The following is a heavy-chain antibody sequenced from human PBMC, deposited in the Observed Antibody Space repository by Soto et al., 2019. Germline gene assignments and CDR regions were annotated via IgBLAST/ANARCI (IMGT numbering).Heavy chain of an antibody. V-gene: IGHV4-59*08. J-gene: IGHJ4*02. CDR2: IYYSGST. Sequence: PSETLSLTCTVSGGSVSSYYWGWIRQPPGKGLEWIGYIYYSGSTKYNPSLKSRVTMSVGTSNNQFSLKVSSVTAADTAVYYCARHSNRNYGLYYFDFWGLGALVTVS. CDR1: GGSVSSYY. D-gene: IGHD4-4*01. CDR3: ARHSNRNYGLYYFDF.